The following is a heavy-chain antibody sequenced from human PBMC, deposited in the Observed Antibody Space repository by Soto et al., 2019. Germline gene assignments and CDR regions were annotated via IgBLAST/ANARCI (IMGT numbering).Heavy chain of an antibody. CDR2: IDTSGNT. V-gene: IGHV4-4*07. CDR1: GGSISTYY. J-gene: IGHJ6*02. CDR3: ARNSSNWFQTEGMDV. Sequence: PSETLSLTCTVSGGSISTYYWSWIRQPAGKGLEWIGRIDTSGNTNYNPSLKSRVTMSVDTSKKQFSLKLTSVTAADTAVYYCARNSSNWFQTEGMDVWGQGTTVTVSS. D-gene: IGHD4-4*01.